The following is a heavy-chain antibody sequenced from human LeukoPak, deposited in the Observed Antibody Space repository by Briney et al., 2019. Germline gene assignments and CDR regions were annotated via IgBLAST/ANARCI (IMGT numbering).Heavy chain of an antibody. Sequence: EASVKVSCKASGYTFTSYGISWVRQAPGQGLEWMGWISAYNGNTNYAQKLQGRVTMTTDTSTSTAYMELRSLRSDDTAVYYCARIAVDIVATGCAFDIWGQGTMVTVSS. CDR2: ISAYNGNT. CDR3: ARIAVDIVATGCAFDI. J-gene: IGHJ3*02. D-gene: IGHD5-12*01. CDR1: GYTFTSYG. V-gene: IGHV1-18*01.